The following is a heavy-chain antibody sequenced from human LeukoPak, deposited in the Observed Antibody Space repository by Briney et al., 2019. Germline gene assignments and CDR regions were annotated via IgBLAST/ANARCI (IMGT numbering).Heavy chain of an antibody. Sequence: SETLSLTCAVYGGSFSGYYWSWIRQPPGKGLEWIGEINHSGSTNYNPSLKSRVTISVDTSKNQFSLKLSSVTAADTAVYYCASGPGTGTAKAAEYFQHWGQGTLVTVSS. D-gene: IGHD1-1*01. J-gene: IGHJ1*01. V-gene: IGHV4-34*01. CDR2: INHSGST. CDR1: GGSFSGYY. CDR3: ASGPGTGTAKAAEYFQH.